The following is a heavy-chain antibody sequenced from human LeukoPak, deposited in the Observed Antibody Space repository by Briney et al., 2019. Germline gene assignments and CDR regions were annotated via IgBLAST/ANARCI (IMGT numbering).Heavy chain of an antibody. V-gene: IGHV1-2*02. D-gene: IGHD3-10*01. J-gene: IGHJ4*02. CDR2: INPNSGGT. CDR3: ARDRVYGSGSYFDY. Sequence: ASVKVSCKASGYTFTGYYMHWVRQAPGQGLEWMGWINPNSGGTNYAQKFQGRVTMTRDTSISTAYMELSSLRYDDTAVYYCARDRVYGSGSYFDYWGQGTLVTVSS. CDR1: GYTFTGYY.